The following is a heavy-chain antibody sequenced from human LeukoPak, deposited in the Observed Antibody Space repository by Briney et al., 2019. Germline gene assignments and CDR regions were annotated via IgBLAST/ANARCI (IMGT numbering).Heavy chain of an antibody. D-gene: IGHD4/OR15-4a*01. Sequence: PGGSLRLSCAASGFTFSTFAMIWVRQPPGKGLEWVSSISSSSSYIYYADSVKGRFTISRDNAKNSLYLQMNSLRAEDTAVYYCARRAGAYSHPYDYWGQGTLVTVSS. CDR1: GFTFSTFA. J-gene: IGHJ4*02. V-gene: IGHV3-21*01. CDR2: ISSSSSYI. CDR3: ARRAGAYSHPYDY.